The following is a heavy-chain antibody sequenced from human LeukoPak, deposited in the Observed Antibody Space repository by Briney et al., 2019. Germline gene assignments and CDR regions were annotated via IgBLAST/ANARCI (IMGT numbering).Heavy chain of an antibody. J-gene: IGHJ6*03. CDR1: GFTFSDYY. CDR3: AKEIGYTVVYYYYMDV. D-gene: IGHD3-16*02. CDR2: ISSSGSTI. V-gene: IGHV3-11*01. Sequence: PGGSLRLSCAASGFTFSDYYMSWIRQAPGKGLEWVSYISSSGSTIYYADSVKGRFTISRDNAKNSLYLQMNSLRAEDTAVYYCAKEIGYTVVYYYYMDVWGKGTTVTVSS.